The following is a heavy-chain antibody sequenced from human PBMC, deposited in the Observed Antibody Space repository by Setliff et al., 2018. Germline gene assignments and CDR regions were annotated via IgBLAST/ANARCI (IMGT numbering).Heavy chain of an antibody. CDR1: GFTFDIYS. V-gene: IGHV3-48*01. CDR3: ARLALTGYDSSGYYYALEYYYYMDV. J-gene: IGHJ6*03. Sequence: PGGSLRLSCAASGFTFDIYSMSWVRQAPGKGLEWVSYISSHSNTIWYADSVKGRFTISRDNVNQSLYLQMNSLRAEDTAVYYCARLALTGYDSSGYYYALEYYYYMDVWGKGTTVTAP. CDR2: ISSHSNTI. D-gene: IGHD3-22*01.